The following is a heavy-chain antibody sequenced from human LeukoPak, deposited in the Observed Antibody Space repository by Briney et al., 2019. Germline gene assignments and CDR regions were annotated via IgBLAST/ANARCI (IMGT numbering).Heavy chain of an antibody. CDR1: GGSISSYY. V-gene: IGHV4-59*01. D-gene: IGHD3-9*01. J-gene: IGHJ6*03. CDR3: ARRRPLVPYYYYYYMDV. Sequence: PSETLPLTCTVSGGSISSYYWSWIRQPPGKGLEWIGYIYYSGSTNYNPSLKSRVTISVDTSKNQFSLKLSSVTAADTAVYYCARRRPLVPYYYYYYMDVWGKGTTVTVSS. CDR2: IYYSGST.